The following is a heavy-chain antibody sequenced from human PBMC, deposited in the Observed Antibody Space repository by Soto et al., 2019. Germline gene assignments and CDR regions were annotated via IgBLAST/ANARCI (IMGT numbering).Heavy chain of an antibody. CDR1: GFSLSTNGVG. Sequence: QITLRESGPTLVKPTQTLTLTCTFSGFSLSTNGVGVGWMRQPPGEALEWLALFFWDGDKRYSPSLKSRLTITNDTSKNPVVLMMTNTDPVDTVTYYCVHSLRRDNCRGENCYRFDVWGQGTPVTVSP. V-gene: IGHV2-5*02. CDR3: VHSLRRDNCRGENCYRFDV. D-gene: IGHD2-15*01. J-gene: IGHJ5*02. CDR2: FFWDGDK.